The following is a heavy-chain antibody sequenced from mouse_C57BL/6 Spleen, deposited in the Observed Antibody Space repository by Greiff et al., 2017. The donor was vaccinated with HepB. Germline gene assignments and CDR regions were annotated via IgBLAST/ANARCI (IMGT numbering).Heavy chain of an antibody. D-gene: IGHD1-1*01. CDR1: GYAFSSYW. Sequence: QVQLQQSGAELVKPGASVKISCKASGYAFSSYWMNWVKQRPGKGLEWIGQIYPGDGDTNYNGKFKGKATLTADKSSSTAYMQLSSLTSEDSAVYFCAKPDYYGSSYFDVWGTGPTVTVSS. CDR2: IYPGDGDT. CDR3: AKPDYYGSSYFDV. J-gene: IGHJ1*03. V-gene: IGHV1-80*01.